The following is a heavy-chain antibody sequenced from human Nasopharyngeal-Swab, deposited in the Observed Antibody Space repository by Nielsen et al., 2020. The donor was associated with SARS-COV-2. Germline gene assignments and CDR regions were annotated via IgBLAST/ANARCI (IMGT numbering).Heavy chain of an antibody. Sequence: GGSLRLSCAASGFTFSSYSMNWVRQAPGKGLEWVSSISSSSSHIYYADSVKGRFTISRDNAKNSLYLQMNSLRAEDTAVYYCARDPIGYSSSSWWFDPWGQGTLVTVSS. D-gene: IGHD6-13*01. J-gene: IGHJ5*02. V-gene: IGHV3-21*01. CDR1: GFTFSSYS. CDR2: ISSSSSHI. CDR3: ARDPIGYSSSSWWFDP.